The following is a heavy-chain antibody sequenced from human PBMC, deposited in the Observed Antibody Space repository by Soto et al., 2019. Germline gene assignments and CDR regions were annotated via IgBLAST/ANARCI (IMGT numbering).Heavy chain of an antibody. D-gene: IGHD6-19*01. CDR1: GGSFSGYY. Sequence: SETLSLTCAVYGGSFSGYYWSWIRQPPGKGLEWIGEINHSGSTNYNPSLKSRVTISVDTSKNQFSLKLSSVTAADTAVYYCARRIAVAGTTFDYWGQGTLVTVSS. CDR3: ARRIAVAGTTFDY. J-gene: IGHJ4*02. V-gene: IGHV4-34*01. CDR2: INHSGST.